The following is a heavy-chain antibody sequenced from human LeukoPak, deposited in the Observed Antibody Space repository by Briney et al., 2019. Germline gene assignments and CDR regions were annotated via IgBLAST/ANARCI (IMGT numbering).Heavy chain of an antibody. D-gene: IGHD3-10*01. Sequence: GRSQRLSCAASVFTLSSYALHWVRHAPGKGLEWVAVAAYDGSHKYYAESVKGRFTISRDNSKNTLYLQMNSLRPEDTAVYYCAREHYYGSGIYFYSYYYSMDVWGKGTTVSVSS. J-gene: IGHJ6*03. CDR2: AAYDGSHK. CDR1: VFTLSSYA. V-gene: IGHV3-30*04. CDR3: AREHYYGSGIYFYSYYYSMDV.